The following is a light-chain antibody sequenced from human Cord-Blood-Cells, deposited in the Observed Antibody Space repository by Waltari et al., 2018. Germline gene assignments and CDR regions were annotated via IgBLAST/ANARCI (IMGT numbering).Light chain of an antibody. J-gene: IGKJ1*01. CDR2: AAS. CDR3: QQSYSTPPT. CDR1: PSISSY. V-gene: IGKV1-39*01. Sequence: EIQMTHSPSSLSASVRDRVTITCRARPSISSYLNWYQQKPGKAPKLLIYAASSLQSGVPSRFSGSGSGTDVTLTISSLQPEDFATYYCQQSYSTPPTFGQGTKVEIK.